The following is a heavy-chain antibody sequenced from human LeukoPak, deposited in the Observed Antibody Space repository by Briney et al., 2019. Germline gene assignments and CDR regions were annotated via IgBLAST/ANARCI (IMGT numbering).Heavy chain of an antibody. CDR1: GGSMSSGTYY. Sequence: PSETLSLTCTISGGSMSSGTYYWGWIRQPPGKGLEWIGSINYSGSTYYNPSLKSRVTISVDTSKKQFSLKLSSVTAADTAVYYCARVALVNQVDYWGQGTLVIVSS. V-gene: IGHV4-39*07. CDR2: INYSGST. CDR3: ARVALVNQVDY. J-gene: IGHJ4*02. D-gene: IGHD2-21*01.